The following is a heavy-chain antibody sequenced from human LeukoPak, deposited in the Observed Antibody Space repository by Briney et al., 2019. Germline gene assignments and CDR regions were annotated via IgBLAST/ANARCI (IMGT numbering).Heavy chain of an antibody. D-gene: IGHD2-8*01. V-gene: IGHV3-7*03. CDR1: GFTFSSYW. CDR3: ATDQLGYCTNGICSFDY. CDR2: IKQDGSEK. J-gene: IGHJ4*02. Sequence: GGSLRLSCAASGFTFSSYWMSWVRQAPGKGLEWVANIKQDGSEKHYVDSVKGRFTIPRDNAKNSLYLQMNSLRAEDTAVYYCATDQLGYCTNGICSFDYWGQGTLVTVSS.